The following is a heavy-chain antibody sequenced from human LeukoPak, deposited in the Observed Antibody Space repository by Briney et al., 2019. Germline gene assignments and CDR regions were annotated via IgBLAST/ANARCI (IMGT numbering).Heavy chain of an antibody. J-gene: IGHJ4*02. V-gene: IGHV3-7*05. Sequence: GGSLRLSCAASGFPFSRQCMSWVRQAPGKGLEWVSNINASGGDKYYVDSVKGRFTISRDNAKSSLYLQMNSLRAEDTAVYYCAKLPYGDYNLNWGEGELATASS. D-gene: IGHD4-17*01. CDR3: AKLPYGDYNLN. CDR1: GFPFSRQC. CDR2: INASGGDK.